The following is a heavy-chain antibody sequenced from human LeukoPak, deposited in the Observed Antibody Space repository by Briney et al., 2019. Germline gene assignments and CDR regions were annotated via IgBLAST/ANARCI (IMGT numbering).Heavy chain of an antibody. J-gene: IGHJ4*02. V-gene: IGHV3-48*03. CDR3: ARVSYYDSGGYHYFYFDY. Sequence: GGSLRLSCAASGFTFTGYEMNWVRQAPGKGLEWVSSISSTGSTMYHADSVKGRFTISRDNAKDSLYLQMNSLRAEDTAVYYCARVSYYDSGGYHYFYFDYWGQGTQVPVSS. D-gene: IGHD3-22*01. CDR1: GFTFTGYE. CDR2: ISSTGSTM.